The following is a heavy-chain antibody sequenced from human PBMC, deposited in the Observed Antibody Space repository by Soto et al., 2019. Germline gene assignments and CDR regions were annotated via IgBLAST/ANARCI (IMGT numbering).Heavy chain of an antibody. Sequence: SETLTLTCAVYGGSFSGYYWSWIRQPPGKGLEWIGEINHSGSTNYNPSLKSRVTISVDTSKNQFSLKLSSVTAADTAVYYCARGRRGGTMVRGVIRWPMDVWGKGTTVTVSS. V-gene: IGHV4-34*01. D-gene: IGHD3-10*01. J-gene: IGHJ6*03. CDR2: INHSGST. CDR1: GGSFSGYY. CDR3: ARGRRGGTMVRGVIRWPMDV.